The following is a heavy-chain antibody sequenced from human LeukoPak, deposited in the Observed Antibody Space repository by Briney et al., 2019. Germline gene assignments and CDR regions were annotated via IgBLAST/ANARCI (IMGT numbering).Heavy chain of an antibody. V-gene: IGHV1-18*01. CDR1: GYTFTSYG. CDR2: ISAYNGNT. J-gene: IGHJ4*02. Sequence: ASVKVSCKASGYTFTSYGISWVRQAPGQGLEWMGWISAYNGNTNYAQKLQGRVTMTTDTSTSTAYMELRSLRSDDTAVYYCARNMNRGNYSPPPVGYWGQGTLVTVSS. D-gene: IGHD2-15*01. CDR3: ARNMNRGNYSPPPVGY.